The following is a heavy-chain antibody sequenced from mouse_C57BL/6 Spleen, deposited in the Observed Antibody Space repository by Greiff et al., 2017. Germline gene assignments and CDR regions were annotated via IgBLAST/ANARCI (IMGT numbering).Heavy chain of an antibody. CDR1: GYSFTGYY. D-gene: IGHD1-1*01. V-gene: IGHV1-42*01. J-gene: IGHJ2*01. CDR3: ARWDYYYGSSYYFDY. Sequence: EVQLQQSGPELVKPGASVKISCKASGYSFTGYYMNWVKQSPEKSLEWIGEINPSTGGTTYTQKFKAKATLTVDKSSSTAYMQLKSLTSEDSAVYYCARWDYYYGSSYYFDYWGQGTTLTVSS. CDR2: INPSTGGT.